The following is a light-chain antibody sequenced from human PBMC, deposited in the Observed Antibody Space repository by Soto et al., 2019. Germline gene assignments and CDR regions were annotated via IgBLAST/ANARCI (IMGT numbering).Light chain of an antibody. CDR2: GAS. CDR3: QQYGSSPFT. V-gene: IGKV3-20*01. CDR1: QTVSSNN. Sequence: DIVLTQSPGTLSLSPGERATLSCRASQTVSSNNLAWYQQKRGQAPRLLIYGASSRAAAIPDRFRGSGSGTDFTLISSSLAPEDFAVYYCQQYGSSPFTVGPGTAVDIK. J-gene: IGKJ3*01.